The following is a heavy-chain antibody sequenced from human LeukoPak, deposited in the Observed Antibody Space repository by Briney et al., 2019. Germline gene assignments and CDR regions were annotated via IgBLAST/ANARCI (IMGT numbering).Heavy chain of an antibody. V-gene: IGHV4-59*11. CDR2: ISYSGGT. J-gene: IGHJ5*02. D-gene: IGHD2-15*01. CDR1: VGSISSHY. Sequence: KPSETLSLTCTVSVGSISSHYWSWIRQTPGKGLEWIGYISYSGGTNYNPSFKSRVTISVDTSKSQFSLKLTSVTAADTAVYYCARLKDHWFDPWGQGTLVTVSS. CDR3: ARLKDHWFDP.